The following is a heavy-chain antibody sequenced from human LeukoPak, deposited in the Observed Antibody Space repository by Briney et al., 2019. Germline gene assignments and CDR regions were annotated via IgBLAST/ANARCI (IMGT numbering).Heavy chain of an antibody. D-gene: IGHD6-19*01. CDR3: AIDSSGWPNFDY. Sequence: PSETLPLTCAVYGASFSGYYWSWIRQPPGKGLEWIGEINHSGNTNYNPSFKSRVTISVDMTKIQFSLKLSSMTAADTAVYYCAIDSSGWPNFDYWGQGTLVTVSS. CDR1: GASFSGYY. CDR2: INHSGNT. V-gene: IGHV4-34*01. J-gene: IGHJ4*02.